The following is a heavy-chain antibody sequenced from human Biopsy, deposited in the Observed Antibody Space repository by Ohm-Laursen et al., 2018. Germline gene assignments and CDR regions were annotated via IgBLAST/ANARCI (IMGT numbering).Heavy chain of an antibody. J-gene: IGHJ4*02. CDR3: ARDDAVTVIRGLYY. CDR1: GFTFSSYA. V-gene: IGHV4-59*01. D-gene: IGHD2-21*02. CDR2: IYYSGTT. Sequence: SLRLSCAASGFTFSSYAMNWIRQPPGKGLEWIGYIYYSGTTDYSPSLKSRVTISIDKSKNQFFLKLSSVTAEDTAVYYCARDDAVTVIRGLYYWGQGALVTVSS.